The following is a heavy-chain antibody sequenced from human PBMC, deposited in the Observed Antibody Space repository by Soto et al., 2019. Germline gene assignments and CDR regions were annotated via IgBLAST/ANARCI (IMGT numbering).Heavy chain of an antibody. J-gene: IGHJ4*02. CDR2: VYYTGTT. Sequence: ATLSLTCTVSGGSIGSYHWSWVRQPAGKGLEWIASVYYTGTTNYNPSLGSRVTISIDAPENQISLKLTSVTAADTAFYYCARDTVLTGMFDFWGQGTLVTVSS. CDR3: ARDTVLTGMFDF. D-gene: IGHD4-17*01. CDR1: GGSIGSYH. V-gene: IGHV4-59*01.